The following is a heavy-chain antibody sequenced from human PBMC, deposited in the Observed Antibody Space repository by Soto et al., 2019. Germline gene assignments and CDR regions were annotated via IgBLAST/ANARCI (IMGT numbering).Heavy chain of an antibody. J-gene: IGHJ4*02. CDR3: AGLCFCGGNRCLPDY. CDR2: IHYSGTT. D-gene: IGHD2-21*01. CDR1: GGSISSYY. V-gene: IGHV4-59*08. Sequence: SETLSLTCTVTGGSISSYYWSWIRQPPGKGLEWIGYIHYSGTTNYNPSLKSRVTFSVDTSNNQFSLRLSSVTAADTAVYYCAGLCFCGGNRCLPDYWGQGTLVPVSS.